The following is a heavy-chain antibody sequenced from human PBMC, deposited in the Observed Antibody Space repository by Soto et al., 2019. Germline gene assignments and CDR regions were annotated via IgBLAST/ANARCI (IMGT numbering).Heavy chain of an antibody. V-gene: IGHV4-4*07. CDR2: IYASGRT. D-gene: IGHD3-9*01. CDR3: ARHFDVDPSLDHYYFDL. Sequence: KTSETLSLTCTVSGVSITPYFWSWIRQPVGEAPEWLGHIYASGRTTYNPSLKSRVTMFVSQTQVSLRLTSVTAADTAVYYCARHFDVDPSLDHYYFDLWGRGALVTVSS. J-gene: IGHJ2*01. CDR1: GVSITPYF.